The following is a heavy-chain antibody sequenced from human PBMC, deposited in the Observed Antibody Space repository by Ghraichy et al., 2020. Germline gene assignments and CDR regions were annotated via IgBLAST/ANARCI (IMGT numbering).Heavy chain of an antibody. CDR1: GFTFSSYG. CDR2: IWYDGSNK. D-gene: IGHD1-14*01. Sequence: GESLNISCAASGFTFSSYGMYWVRQAPGKGLEWVAVIWYDGSNKNYADSVKGRFTISRDNSKNTLYLEMNSLRAEDTAVYYCAREWPRSLYNYGMDVWGQGTTVTVSS. J-gene: IGHJ6*02. CDR3: AREWPRSLYNYGMDV. V-gene: IGHV3-33*07.